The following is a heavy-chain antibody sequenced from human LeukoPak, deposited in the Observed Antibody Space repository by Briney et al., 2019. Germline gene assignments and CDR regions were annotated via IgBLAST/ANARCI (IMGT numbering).Heavy chain of an antibody. V-gene: IGHV1-2*02. J-gene: IGHJ4*02. CDR1: GYTFTGYY. Sequence: GASVTVSFKASGYTFTGYYMHWVRQAPGQGLEWMGWINPNSGGTNYAQKFQGRVTMTRDTSISTAYMELSRLRSDDTAVYYCARDNDYGDYGDYWGQGTLVTVSS. D-gene: IGHD4-17*01. CDR2: INPNSGGT. CDR3: ARDNDYGDYGDY.